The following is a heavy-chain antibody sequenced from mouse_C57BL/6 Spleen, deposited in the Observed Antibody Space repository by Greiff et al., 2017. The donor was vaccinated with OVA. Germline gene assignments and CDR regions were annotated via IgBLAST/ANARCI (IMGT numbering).Heavy chain of an antibody. D-gene: IGHD3-3*01. CDR2: ISYSGST. J-gene: IGHJ3*01. CDR1: GYSITSDY. V-gene: IGHV3-8*01. CDR3: ARGDGFAY. Sequence: VQLKQSGPGLAKPSQTLSLTCSVTGYSITSDYWTWIRKFPGNKLEYMGYISYSGSTYSNPSLKSRISITRDTSKNQYYLQWNSVTTEDTATDYCARGDGFAYWGQGTLVTVSA.